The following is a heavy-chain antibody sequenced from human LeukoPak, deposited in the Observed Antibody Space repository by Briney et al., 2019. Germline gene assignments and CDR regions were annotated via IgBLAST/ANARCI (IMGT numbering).Heavy chain of an antibody. Sequence: SGPTLVKPTQTLTLTCTFSGFSLSTSGVGVGWIRQPPVKALEWLALIYWDDDKRYSPSLKSRLTITKDTSKNQVVLTMTNMDPVDTATYYCAHLFYYDSSGYYPFDYWGQGTLVTVTS. CDR1: GFSLSTSGVG. CDR2: IYWDDDK. V-gene: IGHV2-5*02. D-gene: IGHD3-22*01. J-gene: IGHJ4*02. CDR3: AHLFYYDSSGYYPFDY.